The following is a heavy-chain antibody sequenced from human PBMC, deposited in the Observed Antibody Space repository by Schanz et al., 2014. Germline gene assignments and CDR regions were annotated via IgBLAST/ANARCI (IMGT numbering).Heavy chain of an antibody. D-gene: IGHD3-16*01. CDR2: ISSTSTYL. CDR3: ARGTPFLCDY. CDR1: GFSFVDAW. J-gene: IGHJ4*02. Sequence: EVQVVESGGGLVQPGGSLRLSCAASGFSFVDAWMSWVRQAPGRGLEWVSSISSTSTYLYYADSVKGRFTISRDSARNSLYLQMSSLRAEDTAVYYCARGTPFLCDYWGQGTLVTVSS. V-gene: IGHV3-21*01.